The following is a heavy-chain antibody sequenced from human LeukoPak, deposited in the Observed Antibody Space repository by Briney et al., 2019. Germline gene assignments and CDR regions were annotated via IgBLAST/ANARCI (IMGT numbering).Heavy chain of an antibody. D-gene: IGHD3-16*01. V-gene: IGHV1-46*01. CDR3: ARVTGISP. Sequence: ASVKVSCKASGYTFTSYSIHWVRQAPGQGLEWMGVINPSGGSTTYPQKFQGRVTMTRDSSTTTVYMELSSLRSEDTAVYYCARVTGISPWGQGTLVTVSS. CDR2: INPSGGST. CDR1: GYTFTSYS. J-gene: IGHJ4*02.